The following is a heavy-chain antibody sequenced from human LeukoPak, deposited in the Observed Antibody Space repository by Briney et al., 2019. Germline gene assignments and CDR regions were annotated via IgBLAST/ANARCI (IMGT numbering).Heavy chain of an antibody. V-gene: IGHV4-34*01. J-gene: IGHJ3*02. CDR3: ARGRVRRGAFDI. Sequence: PSETLSLTCAVYGGSFSGYYWSWIRQPPGKGLEWIGEINHSGSTNYNPSLKSRVTISVDTSKNQFSLKLSSVTAADTAVYYCARGRVRRGAFDIWGQGTMVTVSS. CDR2: INHSGST. CDR1: GGSFSGYY. D-gene: IGHD4/OR15-4a*01.